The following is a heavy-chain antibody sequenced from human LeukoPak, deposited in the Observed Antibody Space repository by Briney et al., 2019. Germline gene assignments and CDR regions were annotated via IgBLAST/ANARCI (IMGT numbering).Heavy chain of an antibody. Sequence: GASVKVSCKASGYNFISYYMHWVRQAPGQGLEWIGIINPSGGSTSYAQKFQDRVTMTRDTSTSTVYMELSSLKSEDTAVYYCAREDVVLVDAVRYYYYGMDVWGHGTTVTVSS. V-gene: IGHV1-46*01. CDR2: INPSGGST. CDR3: AREDVVLVDAVRYYYYGMDV. CDR1: GYNFISYY. D-gene: IGHD2-8*01. J-gene: IGHJ6*02.